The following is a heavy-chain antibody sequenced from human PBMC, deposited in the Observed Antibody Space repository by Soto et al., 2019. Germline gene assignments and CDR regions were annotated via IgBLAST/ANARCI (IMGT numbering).Heavy chain of an antibody. CDR1: GFTFSSYG. D-gene: IGHD3-16*01. J-gene: IGHJ3*02. CDR3: AKDLGYI. Sequence: QVQLVESGGGVVQPGRSLRLSCAASGFTFSSYGMHWVRQAPGKGLEWMAVIAYEGSNKYYADSVKGRFTISRDNSKNTLYLQMDSLRAEDTAVYYGAKDLGYIWGQGTMDTVSS. CDR2: IAYEGSNK. V-gene: IGHV3-30*18.